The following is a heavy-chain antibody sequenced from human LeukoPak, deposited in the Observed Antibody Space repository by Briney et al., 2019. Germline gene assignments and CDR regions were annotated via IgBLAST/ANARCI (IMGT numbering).Heavy chain of an antibody. CDR1: GLTFSIYE. CDR3: ASGCSSTSCYGDWFDP. CDR2: ISSSGNSI. D-gene: IGHD2-2*01. Sequence: GGSLRLSCAPSGLTFSIYEINWVRQAPGKGLEWVSYISSSGNSINYADSLKGQFTITRNNAKTSLNLQMSSRRPEYTAVYYCASGCSSTSCYGDWFDPWGQGTLVTVSS. V-gene: IGHV3-48*03. J-gene: IGHJ5*02.